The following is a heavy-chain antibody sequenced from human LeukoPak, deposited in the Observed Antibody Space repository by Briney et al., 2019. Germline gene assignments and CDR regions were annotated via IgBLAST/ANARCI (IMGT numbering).Heavy chain of an antibody. J-gene: IGHJ4*02. D-gene: IGHD1-26*01. V-gene: IGHV3-7*01. Sequence: GGSLRLSCTASGFTFSTYWMAWVRRAPGKGLEWVANIKEDESAKHQADSVKGRFTIFRDNAQNSVYLQMSSLRGEDTAVYYCARDVGGSLDYWGQGTLVTVSS. CDR2: IKEDESAK. CDR1: GFTFSTYW. CDR3: ARDVGGSLDY.